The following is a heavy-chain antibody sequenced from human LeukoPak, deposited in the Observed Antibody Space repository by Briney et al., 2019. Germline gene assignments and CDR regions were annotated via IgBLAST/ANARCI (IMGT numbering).Heavy chain of an antibody. Sequence: PSETLSLTCTVSGGSISSSSYYWGWIRQPPGKGLEWIGSIYYSGSAYYNPSLKSRVTISVDTSKNQFSLKLSSVTAADTAVYYCARGRRVYYDSSGYYYRGFDWDYWGQGTLVTVSS. CDR3: ARGRRVYYDSSGYYYRGFDWDY. V-gene: IGHV4-39*07. J-gene: IGHJ4*02. D-gene: IGHD3-22*01. CDR1: GGSISSSSYY. CDR2: IYYSGSA.